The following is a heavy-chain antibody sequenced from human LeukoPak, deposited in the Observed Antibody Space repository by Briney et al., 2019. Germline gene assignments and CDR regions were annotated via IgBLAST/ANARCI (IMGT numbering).Heavy chain of an antibody. Sequence: PSETLSLTCIVSGGSISSYSWNWIWQSPGKGLEWVGYIYYSGSTNYNPSLKSRVTISVDTSKNQFSLKLSSVTAADTAVYYCARIKYSSSSFDYWGQGTLVTVSS. V-gene: IGHV4-59*01. J-gene: IGHJ4*02. D-gene: IGHD6-6*01. CDR3: ARIKYSSSSFDY. CDR2: IYYSGST. CDR1: GGSISSYS.